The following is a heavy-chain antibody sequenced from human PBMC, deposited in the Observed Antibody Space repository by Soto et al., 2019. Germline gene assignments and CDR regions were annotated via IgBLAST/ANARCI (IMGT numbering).Heavy chain of an antibody. D-gene: IGHD2-2*01. J-gene: IGHJ4*02. CDR3: ARLAYCTGTSCYTFDS. CDR2: INPSDSYT. V-gene: IGHV5-10-1*01. CDR1: GYSFTSYW. Sequence: GESLKISCQGSGYSFTSYWIGWVRQRPGKGLEWMGRINPSDSYTTYSPSFQGHVTISTDKSFSTAYLQWSGLKASDTAMYYCARLAYCTGTSCYTFDSWGQGTLVTVSS.